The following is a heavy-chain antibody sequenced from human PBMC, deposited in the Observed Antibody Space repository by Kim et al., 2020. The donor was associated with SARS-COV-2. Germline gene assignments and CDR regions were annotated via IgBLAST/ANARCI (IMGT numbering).Heavy chain of an antibody. CDR3: ARGFYSSSWYGPYFDL. J-gene: IGHJ2*01. CDR2: IGTAGDP. V-gene: IGHV3-13*05. Sequence: GGSLRLSCAASGFIFSSYDMHWVRQATGKGLEWVSAIGTAGDPYYPGSVKGRFTISRENAKNSLYLQMNSLRAGDTAVYYCARGFYSSSWYGPYFDLWGRGTLVTVSS. CDR1: GFIFSSYD. D-gene: IGHD6-13*01.